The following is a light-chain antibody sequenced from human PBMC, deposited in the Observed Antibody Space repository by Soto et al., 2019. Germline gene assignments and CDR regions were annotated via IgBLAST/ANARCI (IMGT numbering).Light chain of an antibody. V-gene: IGKV1-9*01. Sequence: IQLTQSPSSLSVSVGDRVTITCRASQDIAIYLAWYQQKPGEAPKLLIYAASTLYGGVPSRFSGSGSGTDFTLTISSLQPEDFATYYCQQLNSYPITFGQGTRLEI. CDR1: QDIAIY. CDR2: AAS. J-gene: IGKJ5*01. CDR3: QQLNSYPIT.